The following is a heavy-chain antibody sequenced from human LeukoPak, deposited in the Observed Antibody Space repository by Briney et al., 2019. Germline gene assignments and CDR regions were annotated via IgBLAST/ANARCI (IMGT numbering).Heavy chain of an antibody. V-gene: IGHV3-7*03. J-gene: IGHJ4*02. CDR3: ARDRGYYNSSGYYSGLNY. CDR2: IKQDGSEK. Sequence: GGSLRLSCAASGFTFSSYWMSWVRQAPGKGLEWVANIKQDGSEKYYVDSVKGRFTISRDNAKNSLYLQMNSLRAEDTAVYYCARDRGYYNSSGYYSGLNYWDQGTLVTVSS. CDR1: GFTFSSYW. D-gene: IGHD3-22*01.